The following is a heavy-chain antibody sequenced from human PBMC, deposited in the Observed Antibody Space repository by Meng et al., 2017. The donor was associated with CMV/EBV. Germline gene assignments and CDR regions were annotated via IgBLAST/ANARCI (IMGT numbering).Heavy chain of an antibody. Sequence: SETLSLTCTVSGGSISSYYWNWIRQPPGKGLEWIGYIYYSGSTNYNPSLKSRVTISVDTSKNQFSLKLSSVTAADTAVYYWAREGSFDGEFSHYYYGMDVWGQGTTVTVSS. CDR2: IYYSGST. J-gene: IGHJ6*02. CDR3: AREGSFDGEFSHYYYGMDV. CDR1: GGSISSYY. V-gene: IGHV4-59*01. D-gene: IGHD3-10*01.